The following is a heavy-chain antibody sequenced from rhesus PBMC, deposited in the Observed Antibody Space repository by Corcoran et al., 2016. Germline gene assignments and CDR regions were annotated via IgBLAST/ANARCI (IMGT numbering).Heavy chain of an antibody. D-gene: IGHD3-9*01. Sequence: EVQLVESGGGLVQPGGSLRLSCAASGFTFGSYGMHWARQAPGKGLEWFSAISTGGGSTWYTDSVKGRFTISRENAKNTLYLQMDSLRAEDTAVYYCATGTRNAFDFWGQGLRVTVSS. CDR3: ATGTRNAFDF. CDR1: GFTFGSYG. V-gene: IGHV3-8*01. CDR2: ISTGGGST. J-gene: IGHJ3*01.